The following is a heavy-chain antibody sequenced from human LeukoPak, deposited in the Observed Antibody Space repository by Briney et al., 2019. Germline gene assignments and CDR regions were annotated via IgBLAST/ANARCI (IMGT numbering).Heavy chain of an antibody. CDR3: ARGPNYYDSSGYSDY. V-gene: IGHV4-34*01. Sequence: SETLSLTCAVYGGSFSGYYWSWIRQPPGKGLDWIGGINHSGSTNYNPSLKSRVTISVDTSKNRFSLKLSSVTAADTAVYYCARGPNYYDSSGYSDYWGQGTLVTVSS. D-gene: IGHD3-22*01. J-gene: IGHJ4*02. CDR1: GGSFSGYY. CDR2: INHSGST.